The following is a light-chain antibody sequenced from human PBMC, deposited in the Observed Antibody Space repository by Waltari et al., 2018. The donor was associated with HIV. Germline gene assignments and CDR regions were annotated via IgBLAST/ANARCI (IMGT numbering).Light chain of an antibody. Sequence: DIQMTQSPSPLSASVGDRITITCRASQNVGDYVNWYQQTPGNAPKLLVYSASSLQSGVPSRFSGSGSGTDFTLTINNLQPEDFGIYYCQQTYSTHLFTFGPGTEVDMK. CDR3: QQTYSTHLFT. V-gene: IGKV1-39*01. J-gene: IGKJ3*01. CDR1: QNVGDY. CDR2: SAS.